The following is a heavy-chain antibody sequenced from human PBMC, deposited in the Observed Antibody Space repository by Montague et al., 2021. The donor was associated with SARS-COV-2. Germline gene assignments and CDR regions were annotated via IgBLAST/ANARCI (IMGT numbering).Heavy chain of an antibody. CDR1: GGSLSSSCYY. CDR3: ARHPQSVITIFGVFTPKNGFDP. J-gene: IGHJ5*02. V-gene: IGHV4-39*01. CDR2: HNYSGST. D-gene: IGHD3-3*01. Sequence: SETLSLTCTVSGGSLSSSCYYWGWIRQPPGKGLEWIGSHNYSGSTYHNLSLKSRVTISAYTSKTQLSLKLSSATAADTAVYYCARHPQSVITIFGVFTPKNGFDPWGQGTLVTVSS.